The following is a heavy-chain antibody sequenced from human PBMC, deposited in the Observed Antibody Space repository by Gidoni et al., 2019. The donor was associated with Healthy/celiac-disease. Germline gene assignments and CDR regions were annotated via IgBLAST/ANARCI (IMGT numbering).Heavy chain of an antibody. J-gene: IGHJ5*02. CDR1: GFTFSSYA. CDR3: ARGTGWFDP. CDR2: ISYDGSNK. Sequence: QVQLVESGGGVVQPGRSLGLSCAASGFTFSSYAMHWVRQAPGKGLEWVAVISYDGSNKYYADSVKGRFTISRDNSKNTLYLQMNSLRAEDTAVYYCARGTGWFDPWGQGTLVTVSS. V-gene: IGHV3-30*04.